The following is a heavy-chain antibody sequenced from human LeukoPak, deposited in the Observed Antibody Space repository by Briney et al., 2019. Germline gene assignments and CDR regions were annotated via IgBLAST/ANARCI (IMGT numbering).Heavy chain of an antibody. CDR2: ISGSGGST. CDR3: AKVGIRISLIVVVFTTADDWYSDL. CDR1: GFTFSNYA. Sequence: GGSLRLSCAASGFTFSNYAMSWVRQAPGKGLEWVSGISGSGGSTYYADPVKGRLTISRDNSKNTLYLQMDSLRAEDTAVYYCAKVGIRISLIVVVFTTADDWYSDLWGRGTLVTVSS. D-gene: IGHD3-22*01. V-gene: IGHV3-23*01. J-gene: IGHJ2*01.